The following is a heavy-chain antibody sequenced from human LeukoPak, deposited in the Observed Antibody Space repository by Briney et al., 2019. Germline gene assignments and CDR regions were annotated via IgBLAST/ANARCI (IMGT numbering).Heavy chain of an antibody. V-gene: IGHV4-59*12. D-gene: IGHD1-1*01. Sequence: SETLSLTCTVSGGSISSYYWSWIRQPPGKGLEWIGYIYYSGSTNYNPSLKSRVTISVDTSKNQFSLKLSSVTAADTAVYYCARDRGYNWNDEDYWGQGTLVTVSS. CDR1: GGSISSYY. CDR3: ARDRGYNWNDEDY. J-gene: IGHJ4*02. CDR2: IYYSGST.